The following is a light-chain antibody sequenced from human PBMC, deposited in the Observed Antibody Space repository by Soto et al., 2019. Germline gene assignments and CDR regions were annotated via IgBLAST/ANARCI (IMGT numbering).Light chain of an antibody. Sequence: DFQMTQSPSTLSASVGDRVTITCRASQNINNWVAGYQQKPGKAPKFLIYDASTLQRGVSSRFSGSGFGTEFSLTINSLQPDDSGSYYCQHTRTFGQGTKVEVK. CDR1: QNINNW. J-gene: IGKJ1*01. CDR3: QHTRT. CDR2: DAS. V-gene: IGKV1-5*01.